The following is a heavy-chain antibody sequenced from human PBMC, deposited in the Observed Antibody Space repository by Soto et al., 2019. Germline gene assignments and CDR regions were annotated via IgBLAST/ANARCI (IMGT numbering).Heavy chain of an antibody. D-gene: IGHD1-26*01. V-gene: IGHV3-11*06. Sequence: QVQLVESGGGLVKPGGSLRLSCAASGFTFSDYYMSWIRQAPGKGLEWVSYISSSSSYTNYADSVKGRFTISRDNAKNSLYLQMNSLRAEDTAVYYCARVREGAWDLFDYWGQGTLVTVSS. CDR3: ARVREGAWDLFDY. J-gene: IGHJ4*02. CDR2: ISSSSSYT. CDR1: GFTFSDYY.